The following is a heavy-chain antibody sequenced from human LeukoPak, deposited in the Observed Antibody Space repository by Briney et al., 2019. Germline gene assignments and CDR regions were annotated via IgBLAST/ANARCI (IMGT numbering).Heavy chain of an antibody. D-gene: IGHD3-22*01. CDR1: GYGFSSYW. V-gene: IGHV5-51*01. J-gene: IGHJ3*02. CDR2: ICPGDSDT. Sequence: GESLKISCKGSGYGFSSYWIGWVRQMPGKGLEYMGIICPGDSDTRYSQSFQGQVTISADKSISTAYLQWSSLKASDTAMYYCARHYRYYYDSSDYYYGASGAFDIWGQGTMVTVSS. CDR3: ARHYRYYYDSSDYYYGASGAFDI.